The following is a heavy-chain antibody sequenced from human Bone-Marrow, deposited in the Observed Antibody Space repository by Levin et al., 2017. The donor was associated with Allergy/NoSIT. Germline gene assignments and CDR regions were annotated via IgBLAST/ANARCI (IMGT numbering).Heavy chain of an antibody. CDR2: LYYSGKT. CDR3: ARDTSGYTSSSAAFDI. J-gene: IGHJ3*02. CDR1: GGSISSSGPY. V-gene: IGHV4-39*07. Sequence: KASETLSLTCAVSGGSISSSGPYWGWIRQPPGKGLEWIGSLYYSGKTYYSPSLRSRVVISLDTSKNQFSLKLSSVTAADTAVYYCARDTSGYTSSSAAFDIWGHGTMVTVSS. D-gene: IGHD6-6*01.